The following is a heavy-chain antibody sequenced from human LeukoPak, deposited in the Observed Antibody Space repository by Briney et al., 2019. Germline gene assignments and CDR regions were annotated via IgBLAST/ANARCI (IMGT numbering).Heavy chain of an antibody. J-gene: IGHJ6*03. V-gene: IGHV4-4*07. CDR1: GASISTYY. D-gene: IGHD2-21*02. Sequence: SETLSLTCTVSGASISTYYGSWIRQPAGKGLEWIGRVYISGATNYSPSLRSRVTMSLDTSKNQFSLKLSSVTAADTAVYYCARVSCTDANCYSFYYMDVWGRGTTVTVSS. CDR3: ARVSCTDANCYSFYYMDV. CDR2: VYISGAT.